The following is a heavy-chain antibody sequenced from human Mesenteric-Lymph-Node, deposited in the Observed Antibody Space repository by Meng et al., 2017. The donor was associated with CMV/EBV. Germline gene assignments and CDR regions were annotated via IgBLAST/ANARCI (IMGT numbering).Heavy chain of an antibody. CDR1: GFTFSSYA. CDR3: ARETRGSGWFDC. J-gene: IGHJ4*02. CDR2: ISSSGSTI. Sequence: LTGAASGFTFSSYAMSWVRQAPGKGLEWVSYISSSGSTIYYADSVKGRFTISRDNAKNSVYLQMNSLRAEDTAVYYCARETRGSGWFDCWGQGTLVTVSS. D-gene: IGHD6-19*01. V-gene: IGHV3-48*04.